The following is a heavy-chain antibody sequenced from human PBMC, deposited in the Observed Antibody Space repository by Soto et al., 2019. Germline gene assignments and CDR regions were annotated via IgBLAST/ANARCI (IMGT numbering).Heavy chain of an antibody. CDR1: GFTFSSHA. Sequence: PGGSLRLSCTASGFTFSSHAMSRVRQAPGKQLEWVSAISGSAGLTFYADSVKGRFTISRDNSKNTLYLQMNSLRAEDTAVYYCAKDWVSGSSPYWGQGTLVTVSS. CDR2: ISGSAGLT. D-gene: IGHD2-15*01. CDR3: AKDWVSGSSPY. J-gene: IGHJ4*02. V-gene: IGHV3-23*01.